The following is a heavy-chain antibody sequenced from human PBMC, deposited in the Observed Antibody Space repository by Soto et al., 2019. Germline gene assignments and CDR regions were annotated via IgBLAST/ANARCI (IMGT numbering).Heavy chain of an antibody. Sequence: GGSLRLSCAASGFSVTNNYMNWVRQAPGKGLEWVSIIDIGGNTYYADSVKDRFTISRDDSKNTLYLQMDSLRPEDTAVYFCARGRGSTGYLGREHYFDYWGQGTLVTVSS. J-gene: IGHJ4*02. CDR1: GFSVTNNY. CDR2: IDIGGNT. V-gene: IGHV3-66*01. CDR3: ARGRGSTGYLGREHYFDY. D-gene: IGHD3-16*01.